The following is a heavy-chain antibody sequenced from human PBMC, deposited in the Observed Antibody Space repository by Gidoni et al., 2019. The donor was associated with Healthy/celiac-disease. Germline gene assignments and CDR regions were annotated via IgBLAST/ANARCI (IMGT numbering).Heavy chain of an antibody. CDR1: GGTFSSYT. J-gene: IGHJ5*02. CDR2: IIPILGIA. D-gene: IGHD3-3*01. V-gene: IGHV1-69*02. Sequence: QVQLVQSGAEVKKPGSSVKVSCKASGGTFSSYTISWVRQAPGQGLEWMGRIIPILGIANYAQKFQGRVTITADKSTSTAYMELSSLRSEDTAVYYCASHFFEYYDFWSGSGGAFNWFDPWGQGTLVTVSS. CDR3: ASHFFEYYDFWSGSGGAFNWFDP.